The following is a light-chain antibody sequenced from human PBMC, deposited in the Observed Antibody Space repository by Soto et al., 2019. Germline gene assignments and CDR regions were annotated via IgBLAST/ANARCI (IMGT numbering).Light chain of an antibody. CDR1: SSDVGGYNF. CDR2: EVS. V-gene: IGLV2-14*01. Sequence: QSALTQPASVSGSPGQSITISCTGTSSDVGGYNFVSWYQQHPGKAPKLVIYEVSARPSGVSNRFSGSKSGNTASLTISGLQTEDEADYHCSSYTGSTTLFGGGTKVTVL. J-gene: IGLJ2*01. CDR3: SSYTGSTTL.